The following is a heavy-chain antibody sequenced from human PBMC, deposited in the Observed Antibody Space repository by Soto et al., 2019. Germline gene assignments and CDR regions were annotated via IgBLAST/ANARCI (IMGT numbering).Heavy chain of an antibody. CDR1: GFTFRTLA. V-gene: IGHV3-23*01. Sequence: PGGPLRLSGVASGFTFRTLAMGWVRQTPGKGLEWVSVMSYSGDEIYYADSVKGRFTISRDNSENTLYLQMSSLRAEDTAVYYCAKDAARTSGWYYFDYWGQGTLVTVSS. J-gene: IGHJ4*02. CDR2: MSYSGDEI. D-gene: IGHD6-19*01. CDR3: AKDAARTSGWYYFDY.